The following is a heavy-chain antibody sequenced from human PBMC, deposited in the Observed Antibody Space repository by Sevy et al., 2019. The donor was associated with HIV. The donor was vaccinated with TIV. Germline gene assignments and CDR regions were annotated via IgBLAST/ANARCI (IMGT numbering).Heavy chain of an antibody. CDR2: IRGSGGST. CDR1: GFMFSSYA. V-gene: IGHV3-23*01. Sequence: GGSLRLSCAASGFMFSSYAMSWVRQAPGKGLEWVSTIRGSGGSTYYADSVKGRFTISRDNSKNTQYLQMNSLRAEDTAVYYCHGDYDSSQLASYYYYGMDVWGQGTTVTVS. CDR3: HGDYDSSQLASYYYYGMDV. J-gene: IGHJ6*02. D-gene: IGHD3-22*01.